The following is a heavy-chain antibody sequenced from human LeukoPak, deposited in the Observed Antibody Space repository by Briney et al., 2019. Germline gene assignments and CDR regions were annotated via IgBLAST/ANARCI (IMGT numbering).Heavy chain of an antibody. J-gene: IGHJ4*02. D-gene: IGHD1-26*01. CDR2: INPKSGGT. CDR3: ARDSGLGPTWHPFDH. V-gene: IGHV1-2*02. Sequence: ASVKVSCKASGYNFTDYYIHWVRQAPGQGLEWMGWINPKSGGTNYAQKFRGRVTMTRDTSISTAYMELSGLRSVDTAVYYCARDSGLGPTWHPFDHWGQGTPVTVSS. CDR1: GYNFTDYY.